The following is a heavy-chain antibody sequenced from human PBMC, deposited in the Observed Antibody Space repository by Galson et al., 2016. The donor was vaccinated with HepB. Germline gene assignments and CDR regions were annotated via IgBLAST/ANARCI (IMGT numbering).Heavy chain of an antibody. CDR2: INPLFGTA. D-gene: IGHD2-2*01. Sequence: SVKVSCKASGGTFSSYAISWVRQAPGQELEWMGGINPLFGTANYAQKFQGKVTITADESTSTAYMELSSLRSEDTAVYYCAADELKEITCIGTNCRYYYRYMDVWGKGTTVIVSS. CDR3: AADELKEITCIGTNCRYYYRYMDV. J-gene: IGHJ6*03. CDR1: GGTFSSYA. V-gene: IGHV1-69*13.